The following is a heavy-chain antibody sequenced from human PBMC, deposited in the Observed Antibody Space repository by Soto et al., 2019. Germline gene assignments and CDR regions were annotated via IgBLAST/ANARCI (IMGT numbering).Heavy chain of an antibody. CDR2: ISGSGDDT. CDR1: GFTFCSYA. J-gene: IGHJ4*02. CDR3: ARVSYYDILTGIDY. D-gene: IGHD3-9*01. Sequence: GGSLRLSCAASGFTFCSYAMSWVRQDPGKGLEWVSAISGSGDDTYYADSVKGRFTISRDNSKNTLYLQMNSLRAEDTAVYYCARVSYYDILTGIDYWGQGTLLTVSS. V-gene: IGHV3-23*01.